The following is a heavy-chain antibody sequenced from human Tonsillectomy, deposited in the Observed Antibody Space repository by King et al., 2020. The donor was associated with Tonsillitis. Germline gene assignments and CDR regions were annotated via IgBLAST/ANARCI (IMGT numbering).Heavy chain of an antibody. CDR1: GFSLSTSGVG. CDR3: PHWRSSAMFDP. D-gene: IGHD6-19*01. CDR2: IYWDDVK. V-gene: IGHV2-5*02. J-gene: IGHJ5*02. Sequence: TLKESGPTLVKPTQTLTLTCTFSGFSLSTSGVGVGWIRQPPGKALEWLALIYWDDVKRYSPSLKSRLTITKDTSKNQVVLTMTYMDPVDTATYYCPHWRSSAMFDPWGQGTLVTVSS.